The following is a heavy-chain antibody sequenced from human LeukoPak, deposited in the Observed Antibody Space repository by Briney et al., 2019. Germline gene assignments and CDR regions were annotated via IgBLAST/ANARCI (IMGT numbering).Heavy chain of an antibody. V-gene: IGHV3-7*03. CDR2: IKQDRSEK. Sequence: GGSLRLSCAASGFTFSNYWMSWVRQAPGKGLEWVANIKQDRSEKYYVDSVKGRFTISRDNAKNSLYLQMNSLRAEDTALYYCAKDMYRFGEFDGFDPWGQGTLVTVSS. D-gene: IGHD3-10*01. CDR3: AKDMYRFGEFDGFDP. CDR1: GFTFSNYW. J-gene: IGHJ5*02.